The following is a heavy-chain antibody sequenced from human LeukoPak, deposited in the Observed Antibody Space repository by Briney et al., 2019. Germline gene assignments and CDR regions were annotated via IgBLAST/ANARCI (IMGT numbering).Heavy chain of an antibody. CDR2: VFHSGST. CDR3: ARVYGATLSLLDY. D-gene: IGHD4/OR15-4a*01. V-gene: IGHV4-4*02. Sequence: SETLSLTCAVSGGSITNSDWWTWVRQPPGKGLEWIGEVFHSGSTNYNPSLQSRVTMSVDKPKNQFSLKLRSVTAADTAVYYCARVYGATLSLLDYWGQGTLVTVSS. CDR1: GGSITNSDW. J-gene: IGHJ4*02.